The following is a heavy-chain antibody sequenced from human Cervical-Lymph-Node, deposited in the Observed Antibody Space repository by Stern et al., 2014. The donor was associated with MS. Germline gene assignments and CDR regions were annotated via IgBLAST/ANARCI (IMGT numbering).Heavy chain of an antibody. CDR1: GGTFSSYA. J-gene: IGHJ4*02. Sequence: VQLVESGAEVKKPGSSVKVSCKASGGTFSSYAISWVRQAPGQGLEWMGGVIPIFGTANYAQKFQGRVTITADESTSTAYMELSSLRSEDTAVYYCARDESYYDSSGYYRYWGQGTLVTVSS. D-gene: IGHD3-22*01. CDR2: VIPIFGTA. CDR3: ARDESYYDSSGYYRY. V-gene: IGHV1-69*01.